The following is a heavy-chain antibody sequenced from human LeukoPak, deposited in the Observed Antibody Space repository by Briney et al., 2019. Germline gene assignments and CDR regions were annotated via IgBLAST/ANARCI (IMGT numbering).Heavy chain of an antibody. CDR1: GGSVSSGISY. CDR2: ISDSGGS. CDR3: ARQSGRICNGCKGDDFDY. Sequence: NASETLSLTCSVSGGSVSSGISYWSWIRQPPGEGLEWIAYISDSGGSDYNPSLRGRVTISLDTSKNHFSLQLSSVTAADTAVYYCARQSGRICNGCKGDDFDYWGQGSLVTVSS. D-gene: IGHD3-10*01. J-gene: IGHJ4*02. V-gene: IGHV4-61*03.